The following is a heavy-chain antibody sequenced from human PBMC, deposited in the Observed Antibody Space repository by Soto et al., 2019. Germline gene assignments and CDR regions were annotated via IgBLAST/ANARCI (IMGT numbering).Heavy chain of an antibody. Sequence: GASVKVSCKASGYTFTSYDINWVRQATGQGLEWMGWINPNSGNTDYAQKFQGRVTMTRDTSISTAYMELSSLRSDDTAVYYCARDRKTAAGYYYYGMDVWGQGTTVTVSS. CDR2: INPNSGNT. V-gene: IGHV1-8*01. J-gene: IGHJ6*02. D-gene: IGHD6-13*01. CDR3: ARDRKTAAGYYYYGMDV. CDR1: GYTFTSYD.